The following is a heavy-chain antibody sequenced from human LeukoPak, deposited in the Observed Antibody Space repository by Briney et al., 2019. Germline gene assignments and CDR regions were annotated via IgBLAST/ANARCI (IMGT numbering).Heavy chain of an antibody. D-gene: IGHD3-3*01. V-gene: IGHV3-7*01. CDR3: ARVGASVTVFGVVPDYYYYYMDV. J-gene: IGHJ6*03. Sequence: GGSLRLSCAASGFTFSSYWMSWVRQAPGKGLEWVANIKQDGSEKSHVDSVKGRFTISRDNAKNSLYLQMNSLRAEDTAVYYCARVGASVTVFGVVPDYYYYYMDVWGKGTTVTVSS. CDR2: IKQDGSEK. CDR1: GFTFSSYW.